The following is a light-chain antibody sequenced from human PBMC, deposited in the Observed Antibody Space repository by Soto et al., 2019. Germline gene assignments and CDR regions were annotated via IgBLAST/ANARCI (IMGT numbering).Light chain of an antibody. CDR2: VAS. V-gene: IGKV3-20*01. Sequence: EIVLTQSPGTLSLSPGERVILSCRASQSVAGSYVAWYQQKPGQAPRLLINVASRRATGIPDRFSGSGSGTDFTLTISRLEPEDFAVYYCQQYGSSPYTFGQGTKLEIK. J-gene: IGKJ2*01. CDR3: QQYGSSPYT. CDR1: QSVAGSY.